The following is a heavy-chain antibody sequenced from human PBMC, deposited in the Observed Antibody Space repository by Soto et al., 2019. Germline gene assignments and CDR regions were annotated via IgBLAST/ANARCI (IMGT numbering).Heavy chain of an antibody. D-gene: IGHD2-15*01. CDR3: ASLRVLPRSYSPAY. J-gene: IGHJ4*01. CDR1: GVPFSGYY. CDR2: INPSGNT. V-gene: IGHV4-34*01. Sequence: SETLSLTCAVYGVPFSGYYWSWILQSPWKGLEWIGEINPSGNTNYNPSLKSRVTMLVDTSKKQVSLRLSSVTAEEPAVYYCASLRVLPRSYSPAYWGHGTLVTVSS.